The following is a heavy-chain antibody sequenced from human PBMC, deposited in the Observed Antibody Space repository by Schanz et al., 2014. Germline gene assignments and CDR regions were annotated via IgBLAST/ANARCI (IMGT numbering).Heavy chain of an antibody. CDR3: AGGEYQLLYGN. J-gene: IGHJ4*02. D-gene: IGHD2-2*02. CDR1: GFPFNEYG. V-gene: IGHV3-9*01. CDR2: ISWNAGSL. Sequence: QLVESGGGLVQPGGSLRLSCAASGFPFNEYGMLWVRQAPGKGLEWVSSISWNAGSLGYGDSVKGRFTISRDNAKNSLYLQMNSLRAEDTAVYYCAGGEYQLLYGNWGQGTLVTVSS.